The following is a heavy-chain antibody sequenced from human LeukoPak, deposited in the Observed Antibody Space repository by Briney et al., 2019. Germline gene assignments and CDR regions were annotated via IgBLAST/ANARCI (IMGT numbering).Heavy chain of an antibody. J-gene: IGHJ4*02. V-gene: IGHV3-48*01. CDR3: ARVDCSSTSCYTPYY. CDR2: ISSSSSTI. D-gene: IGHD2-2*02. CDR1: GFTFSTYS. Sequence: PGGSLRLSCAASGFTFSTYSMNWVRQAPGKRLEWVSYISSSSSTIYYADSVKGRFIISRDNAKNSLYLQMNSLRAEDTAVYYCARVDCSSTSCYTPYYWGQGTLVTVSS.